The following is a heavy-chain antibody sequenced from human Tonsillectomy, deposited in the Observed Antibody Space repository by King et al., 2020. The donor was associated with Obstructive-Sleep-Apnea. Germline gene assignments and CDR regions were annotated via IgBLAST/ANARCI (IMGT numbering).Heavy chain of an antibody. Sequence: MQLQESGPGLVKPSETLSLTCTVSGGSISSYYWSWIRQPPGKGLEWIGYIYYSGSTNYNPSLKSRVTISVDTSKNQFSLKLSSVTAADTAVYYCARAGYSILNWFDPWGQGTLVTVSS. J-gene: IGHJ5*02. CDR2: IYYSGST. D-gene: IGHD6-13*01. CDR3: ARAGYSILNWFDP. V-gene: IGHV4-59*01. CDR1: GGSISSYY.